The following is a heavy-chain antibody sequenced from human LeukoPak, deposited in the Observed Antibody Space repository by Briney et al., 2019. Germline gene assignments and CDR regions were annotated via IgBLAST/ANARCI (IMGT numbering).Heavy chain of an antibody. CDR1: GFTFNSYA. CDR2: INGNGGRT. D-gene: IGHD3-22*01. CDR3: TRVMWDSSGYPIDY. Sequence: AGSLRLSCAASGFTFNSYAMSWVRQAPGKGLEWVSAINGNGGRTYYADSVKGRFTTSRDNSKNTLNLQMHRLRVEDTAVYYCTRVMWDSSGYPIDYWGQGSLVTVSS. J-gene: IGHJ4*02. V-gene: IGHV3-23*01.